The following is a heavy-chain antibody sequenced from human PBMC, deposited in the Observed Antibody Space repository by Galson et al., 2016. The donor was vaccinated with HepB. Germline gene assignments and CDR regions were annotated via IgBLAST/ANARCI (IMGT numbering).Heavy chain of an antibody. D-gene: IGHD2-2*01. Sequence: SLRLSCAASGLTFTNAWMTWVRQAPGKGLEWVGRIKGEADGGTTDYAAPVKGRFYISRDDSTHTLFLHMNSLRVEDGAVYYCATVKLTTWYSFDSWGQGTLVTASS. V-gene: IGHV3-15*01. CDR3: ATVKLTTWYSFDS. J-gene: IGHJ4*02. CDR1: GLTFTNAW. CDR2: IKGEADGGTT.